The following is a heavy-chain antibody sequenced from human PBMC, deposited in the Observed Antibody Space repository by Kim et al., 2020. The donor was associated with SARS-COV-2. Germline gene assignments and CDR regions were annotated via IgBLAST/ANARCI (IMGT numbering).Heavy chain of an antibody. CDR3: ARDGDPIAAAVTGAFDI. CDR2: IIPILGIA. V-gene: IGHV1-69*04. Sequence: SVKVSCKASGGTFSSYAISWVRQAPGQGLEWMGRIIPILGIANYAQKFQGRVTITADKSTSTAYMELSSLRSEDTAVYYCARDGDPIAAAVTGAFDIWGQGTMVTVSS. D-gene: IGHD6-13*01. CDR1: GGTFSSYA. J-gene: IGHJ3*02.